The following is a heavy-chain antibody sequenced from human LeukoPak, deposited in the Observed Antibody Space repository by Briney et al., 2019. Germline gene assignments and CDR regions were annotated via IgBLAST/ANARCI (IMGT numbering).Heavy chain of an antibody. J-gene: IGHJ5*02. V-gene: IGHV1-2*06. CDR2: INPNSGGT. Sequence: ASVKVSCKASGYTFTGYYMQWVRQAPGQGLEWMGRINPNSGGTNYAQKFQGRVTMTRDTSISTAYMELSRLRSDDTAVYYCATPGYCSSTSCSNWFDPWGQGTLVTVSS. CDR1: GYTFTGYY. D-gene: IGHD2-2*01. CDR3: ATPGYCSSTSCSNWFDP.